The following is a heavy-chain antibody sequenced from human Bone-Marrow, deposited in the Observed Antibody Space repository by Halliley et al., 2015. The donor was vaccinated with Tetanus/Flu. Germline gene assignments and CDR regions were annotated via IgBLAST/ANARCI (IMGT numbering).Heavy chain of an antibody. D-gene: IGHD2-15*01. CDR3: ARDPGTCSGGNCYVHTLDI. Sequence: SLRLSCSASGFSVTSNSMTWVRQAPGKGLEWVAVIYGGGTTRYTDSVKGRFTVSRDNFNNTLHLQMNSLRAEDTALYYCARDPGTCSGGNCYVHTLDIWGQGTRVTVPS. V-gene: IGHV3-53*01. J-gene: IGHJ3*02. CDR2: IYGGGTT. CDR1: GFSVTSNS.